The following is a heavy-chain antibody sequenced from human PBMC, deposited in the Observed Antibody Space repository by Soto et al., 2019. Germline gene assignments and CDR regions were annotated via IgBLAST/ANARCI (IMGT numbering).Heavy chain of an antibody. J-gene: IGHJ3*02. Sequence: SSETLSLTCTVSGGSISSYYWSLIRQPPGKGLEWIGYIYYSGSTNYNPSLKSRVTISVDTSKNQFTLKLSSVTAADTAVYYCAREQEILSEAFDIWGRGTMVTVSS. V-gene: IGHV4-59*01. CDR3: AREQEILSEAFDI. CDR1: GGSISSYY. CDR2: IYYSGST.